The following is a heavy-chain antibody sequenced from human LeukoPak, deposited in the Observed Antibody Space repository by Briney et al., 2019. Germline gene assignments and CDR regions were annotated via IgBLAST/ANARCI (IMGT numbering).Heavy chain of an antibody. CDR1: GYTFTSYY. CDR3: ATLGELLAFDI. Sequence: ASVKVSCKASGYTFTSYYMHWVRQAPGQGLEWMGIINPSGGSTSYAQKFQGRVTMTRDTFTSTVYMELSSLRSEDTAVYYCATLGELLAFDIWGQGTMVTVSS. V-gene: IGHV1-46*01. D-gene: IGHD1-26*01. J-gene: IGHJ3*02. CDR2: INPSGGST.